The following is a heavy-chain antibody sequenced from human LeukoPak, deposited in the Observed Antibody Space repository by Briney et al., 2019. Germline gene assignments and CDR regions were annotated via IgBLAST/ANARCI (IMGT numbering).Heavy chain of an antibody. CDR1: GYTFTSYY. J-gene: IGHJ6*02. CDR2: INPSGGST. CDR3: ARVAPGELEVRGMDV. V-gene: IGHV1-46*01. D-gene: IGHD1-7*01. Sequence: GASVKVSCKASGYTFTSYYMHWVRQAPGQGLEWMGIINPSGGSTSYAQKFQGRVTMTRDTSTSTVYMELSSLRSEDTAVYYCARVAPGELEVRGMDVWGQGTTVTVSS.